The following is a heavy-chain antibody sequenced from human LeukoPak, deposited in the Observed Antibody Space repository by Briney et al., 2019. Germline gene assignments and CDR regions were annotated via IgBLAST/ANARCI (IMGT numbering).Heavy chain of an antibody. Sequence: GGSLRLSCAASGFTLSSYAMSWVRQAPGKGLEWVSYISSSSSTIYYADSVKGRFTISRDNAKNSLYLQMNSLRDEDAAVYYCARDTPTTYYYGSGSFDPLGYWGQGTLVTVSS. J-gene: IGHJ4*02. CDR1: GFTLSSYA. CDR2: ISSSSSTI. D-gene: IGHD3-10*01. CDR3: ARDTPTTYYYGSGSFDPLGY. V-gene: IGHV3-48*02.